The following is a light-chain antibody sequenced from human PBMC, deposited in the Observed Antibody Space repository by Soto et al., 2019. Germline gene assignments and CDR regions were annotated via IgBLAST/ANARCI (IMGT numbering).Light chain of an antibody. CDR2: KAS. CDR3: QQYRSYWT. J-gene: IGKJ1*01. CDR1: QSIDSW. Sequence: DIQMTQSPCTLSASVGDRVTITCRTSQSIDSWLAWYQQKPGKAPKLLIYKASSLESGVPSRFSGSGSGTEFTLTISRLQPDDFATYYCQQYRSYWTFGQGIKVEIK. V-gene: IGKV1-5*03.